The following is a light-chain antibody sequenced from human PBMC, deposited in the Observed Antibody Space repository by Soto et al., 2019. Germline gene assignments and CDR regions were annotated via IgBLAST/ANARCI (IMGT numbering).Light chain of an antibody. CDR2: DVS. V-gene: IGLV2-14*01. CDR1: SSDVGGYNY. Sequence: QSALTQPASVSGAPGQSITISCTGTSSDVGGYNYVSWYQQHPGKAPKLMIYDVSNRPSGVSNRFSGSKSGNTASLTISGLQAEDEADYYCCSYTISSFYVFGTGTKLTVL. CDR3: CSYTISSFYV. J-gene: IGLJ1*01.